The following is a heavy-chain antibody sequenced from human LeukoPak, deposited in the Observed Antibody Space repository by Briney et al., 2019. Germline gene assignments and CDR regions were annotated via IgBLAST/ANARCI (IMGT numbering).Heavy chain of an antibody. V-gene: IGHV1-2*02. CDR1: GYTFTGYY. CDR2: INPNSGGT. CDR3: ARDSRTYYYYMDV. Sequence: ASVEVSCKASGYTFTGYYMHWVRQAPGQGLEWMGWINPNSGGTNYAQKFQGRVTMTRDTSISTAYMELSRLRSDDTAVYYCARDSRTYYYYMDVWGKGTTVTVSS. J-gene: IGHJ6*03.